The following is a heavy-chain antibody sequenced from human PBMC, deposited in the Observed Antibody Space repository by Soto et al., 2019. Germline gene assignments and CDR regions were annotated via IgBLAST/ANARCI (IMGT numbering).Heavy chain of an antibody. Sequence: PSETLSLTCTVSGVSISTYYWSWIRQPPGKGLEWIGYIYFSGSTNHNPSLKSRLTISVDTSKNQFSLKLSSVTAADTAVYYCARVDSGFNADYWGQGTLVTVSS. D-gene: IGHD3-22*01. J-gene: IGHJ4*02. CDR2: IYFSGST. V-gene: IGHV4-59*01. CDR3: ARVDSGFNADY. CDR1: GVSISTYY.